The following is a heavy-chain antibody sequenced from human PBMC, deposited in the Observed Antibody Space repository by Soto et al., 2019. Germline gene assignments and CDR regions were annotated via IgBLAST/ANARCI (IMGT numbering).Heavy chain of an antibody. CDR1: GGTFSSYA. CDR2: IIPIFGTA. V-gene: IGHV1-69*01. Sequence: QVQLVQSGAEVKKPGSSVKVSCKASGGTFSSYAISWVRQAPGQGLEWMGGIIPIFGTANYAQKFQGRVTITADEXXSXXXXXXXXXXXXDTAVYYCARGLRYYDSSGYNAFDIWGQGTMVTVSS. J-gene: IGHJ3*02. D-gene: IGHD3-22*01. CDR3: ARGLRYYDSSGYNAFDI.